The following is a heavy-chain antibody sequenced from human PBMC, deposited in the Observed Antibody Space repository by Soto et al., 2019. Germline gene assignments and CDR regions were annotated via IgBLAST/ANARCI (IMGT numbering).Heavy chain of an antibody. CDR3: TRGHHSMDV. V-gene: IGHV3-11*06. D-gene: IGHD5-18*01. J-gene: IGHJ6*02. CDR1: GFTFSDHY. Sequence: QVQLVESGGGLAKPGGSLRLSCAASGFTFSDHYMSWIRQAPGKGLEWISYINPSGTYTHYADSVKGRFTISRDNAENSMYLQMNSVRAEDTALYYCTRGHHSMDVWGQGATVTVSS. CDR2: INPSGTYT.